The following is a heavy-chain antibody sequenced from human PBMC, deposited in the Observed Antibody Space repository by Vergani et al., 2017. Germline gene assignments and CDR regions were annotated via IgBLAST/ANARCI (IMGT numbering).Heavy chain of an antibody. CDR2: IRYDGSNK. V-gene: IGHV3-30*02. CDR1: GFTFSSYG. CDR3: AKGGGGFDY. Sequence: QVQLVESGGGVVQPGGSLRLSCAASGFTFSSYGMHWVRQAPGKGLEWVAFIRYDGSNKYYADSVKGRFTISRDNSKNTLYLQMNSLRAEDTDVYYCAKGGGGFDYWGQGTLVTVSS. J-gene: IGHJ4*02. D-gene: IGHD3-16*01.